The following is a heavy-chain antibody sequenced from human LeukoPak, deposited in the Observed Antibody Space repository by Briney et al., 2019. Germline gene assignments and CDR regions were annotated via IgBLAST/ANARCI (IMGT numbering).Heavy chain of an antibody. CDR3: AREPITSGGRGYYHWVDS. D-gene: IGHD3-22*01. V-gene: IGHV1-18*01. J-gene: IGHJ4*02. Sequence: ASVNLSCNAWGYMFPRYGISWVRQAPGQGREGRGWISAYNSNTNYTQKLQGRVTMTTDTSPRTAYMELRGLRSDDTAVYYCAREPITSGGRGYYHWVDSWGQGTLVTVSS. CDR2: ISAYNSNT. CDR1: GYMFPRYG.